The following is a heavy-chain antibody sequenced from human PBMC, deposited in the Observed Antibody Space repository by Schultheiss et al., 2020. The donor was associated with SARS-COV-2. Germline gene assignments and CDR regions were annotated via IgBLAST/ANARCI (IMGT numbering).Heavy chain of an antibody. V-gene: IGHV1-18*04. CDR1: GYTFTGYY. CDR3: ARDLTGYSYAH. D-gene: IGHD5-18*01. Sequence: ASVKVSCKASGYTFTGYYMHWVRQAPGQGLEWMGWISAYNGNTNYAQKLQGRVTMTTDTSTSTAYMELRSLRSDDTAVYYCARDLTGYSYAHWGQGTLVTVSS. CDR2: ISAYNGNT. J-gene: IGHJ4*02.